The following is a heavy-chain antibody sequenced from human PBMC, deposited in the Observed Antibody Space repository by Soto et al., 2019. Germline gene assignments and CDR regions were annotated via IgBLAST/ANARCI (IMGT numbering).Heavy chain of an antibody. CDR3: ARLLFGAANWFDP. D-gene: IGHD3-3*01. CDR1: GGSISSGGYS. V-gene: IGHV4-30-2*02. Sequence: PSETLSLTCAVSGGSISSGGYSWSWIRQPPGKGLEWIGDIYHSGSTNYNPSLKSRVTISVDKSKNQFSLKLSSVTAADTAVYYCARLLFGAANWFDPWGQGTLVTVSS. J-gene: IGHJ5*02. CDR2: IYHSGST.